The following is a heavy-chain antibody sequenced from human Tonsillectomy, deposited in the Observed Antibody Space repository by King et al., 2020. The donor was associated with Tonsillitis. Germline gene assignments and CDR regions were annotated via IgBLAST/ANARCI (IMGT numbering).Heavy chain of an antibody. Sequence: VQLVESGAEVKKPGASVKVSCKASGYTFTSYGISWVRQAPGQXLEWMGWISAYNGNTNYAQKLQGRVTMTTDTSTSTAYMELRRLRSDDTAVYYCARGSSNWYPAFGMDVWGQXXTVTVSS. CDR2: ISAYNGNT. V-gene: IGHV1-18*04. D-gene: IGHD6-13*01. CDR1: GYTFTSYG. J-gene: IGHJ6*02. CDR3: ARGSSNWYPAFGMDV.